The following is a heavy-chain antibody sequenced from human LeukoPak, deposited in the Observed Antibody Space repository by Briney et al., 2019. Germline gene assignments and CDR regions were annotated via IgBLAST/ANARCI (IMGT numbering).Heavy chain of an antibody. D-gene: IGHD5-24*01. CDR3: ARDRYGDGFAHFDY. J-gene: IGHJ4*02. Sequence: GASVKVSCKASGYTFTSYYMHWVRQAPGQGLEWMGWITPSDGANYAQKFQGRVTMTRDTSMSTAYMDLNRLTSDDTAVYFCARDRYGDGFAHFDYWGQGTLVTVSS. CDR1: GYTFTSYY. CDR2: ITPSDGA. V-gene: IGHV1-2*02.